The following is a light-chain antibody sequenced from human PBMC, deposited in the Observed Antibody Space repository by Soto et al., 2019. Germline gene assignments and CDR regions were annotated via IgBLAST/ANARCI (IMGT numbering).Light chain of an antibody. J-gene: IGKJ1*01. CDR3: QQYNSYPWT. V-gene: IGKV1-5*03. Sequence: DIQMTQSPSTLSGSVGDRVTITCRASQTISSWLAWYQQKPGKAPKLLIYKASTLKSGVPSGFSGSGSGTEFTLTISSLQPDDFATYYCQQYNSYPWTFGQGTKVDI. CDR2: KAS. CDR1: QTISSW.